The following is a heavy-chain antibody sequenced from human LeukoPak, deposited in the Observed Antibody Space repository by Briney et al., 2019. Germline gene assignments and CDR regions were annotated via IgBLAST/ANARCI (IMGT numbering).Heavy chain of an antibody. CDR2: IRYDGSNQ. CDR1: GFTLSSYG. V-gene: IGHV3-30*02. D-gene: IGHD3-10*01. J-gene: IGHJ4*02. Sequence: GGSLSLSCAASGFTLSSYGMHWVRQTPGMGLEWVAFIRYDGSNQYYADSVKGRFTISRDNSKNTLYLQMNSLRTEDTAVYFCATDKKIRGVVIEPTDYWGQGTLVTVSS. CDR3: ATDKKIRGVVIEPTDY.